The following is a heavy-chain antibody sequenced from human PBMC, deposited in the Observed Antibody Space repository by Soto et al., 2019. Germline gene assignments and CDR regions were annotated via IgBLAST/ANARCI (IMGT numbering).Heavy chain of an antibody. V-gene: IGHV3-13*01. CDR1: GFTFSSYD. J-gene: IGHJ6*02. CDR3: ARGGVTTMLADYYGMDV. CDR2: IGTAGDT. Sequence: PGGSLRLSCAASGFTFSSYDMHWVRQATGKGLEWVSAIGTAGDTYYPGSVKGRFTISRENAKNSLYLQMNSLRAEDTAVYYCARGGVTTMLADYYGMDVWGQGTTVNVSS. D-gene: IGHD4-4*01.